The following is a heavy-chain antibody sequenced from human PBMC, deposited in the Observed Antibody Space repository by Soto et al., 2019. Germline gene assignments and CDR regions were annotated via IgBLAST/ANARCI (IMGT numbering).Heavy chain of an antibody. CDR3: AGSEIGYCSSTSCRGYWFDP. D-gene: IGHD2-2*01. V-gene: IGHV1-18*04. J-gene: IGHJ5*02. CDR2: ISAYNGNT. Sequence: ASVKVSCKASGYTFTSYGISWVRQAPGQGLEWMGWISAYNGNTNYAQKLQGRVNMTTDTSTSTAYMELRSLRSDETAVYYCAGSEIGYCSSTSCRGYWFDPWGQGTLVTVSS. CDR1: GYTFTSYG.